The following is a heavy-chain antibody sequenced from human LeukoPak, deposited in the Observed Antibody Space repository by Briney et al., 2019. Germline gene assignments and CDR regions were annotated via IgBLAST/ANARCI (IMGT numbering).Heavy chain of an antibody. J-gene: IGHJ3*02. Sequence: PSETLSLTCTVSGGSISSGDYYWSWIRQPPGKGLEWIGYIYYSGSTYYNPSLKSRVTISVDTSKNQFSLKLSSVTAADTAVYYCARVDYGDELGAFDIWGQGTMVTVSS. CDR1: GGSISSGDYY. CDR3: ARVDYGDELGAFDI. CDR2: IYYSGST. V-gene: IGHV4-30-4*01. D-gene: IGHD4-17*01.